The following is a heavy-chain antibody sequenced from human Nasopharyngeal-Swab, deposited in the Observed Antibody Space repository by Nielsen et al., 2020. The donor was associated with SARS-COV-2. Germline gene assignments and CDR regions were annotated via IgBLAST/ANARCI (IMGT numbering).Heavy chain of an antibody. D-gene: IGHD3-3*01. Sequence: GESLKISCAASGFTFNNYNFNWVRQAPGKGLEWVSSISSSSSYIYYADSVKGRFTISRDNAKNSLYLQMNSLRAEDTAVYYCARDGLDYDGWSAYCMDVGGQGTTVTVSS. CDR1: GFTFNNYN. J-gene: IGHJ6*02. CDR2: ISSSSSYI. CDR3: ARDGLDYDGWSAYCMDV. V-gene: IGHV3-21*01.